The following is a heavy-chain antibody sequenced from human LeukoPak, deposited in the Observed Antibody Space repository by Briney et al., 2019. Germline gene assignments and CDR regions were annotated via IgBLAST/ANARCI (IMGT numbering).Heavy chain of an antibody. Sequence: PGGSLRLSCAASGFPVSSNYMTWVRQAPGKGLEWVSVIYKNAITYYADTVKGRFTISRDNSKNTLYLQMNSLRADDTAVYYCARSLRVRGVPDYMDVWGKGTTVTISS. CDR2: IYKNAIT. CDR3: ARSLRVRGVPDYMDV. D-gene: IGHD3-10*01. V-gene: IGHV3-53*01. J-gene: IGHJ6*03. CDR1: GFPVSSNY.